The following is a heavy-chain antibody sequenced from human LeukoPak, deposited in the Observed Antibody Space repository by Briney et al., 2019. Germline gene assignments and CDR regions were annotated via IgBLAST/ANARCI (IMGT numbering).Heavy chain of an antibody. J-gene: IGHJ4*02. CDR3: AKCSLGDYGDYAAPGAYYFDY. Sequence: PGGSLRLSCAASGFTFGSYAMSWVRHAPGEGVGLVSAFSDSGDRTYYADSVKGRFTIPTVNSKNPLYLQMTGLRAEDTAVYYCAKCSLGDYGDYAAPGAYYFDYWGQGTLVTVSS. V-gene: IGHV3-23*01. CDR1: GFTFGSYA. CDR2: FSDSGDRT. D-gene: IGHD4-17*01.